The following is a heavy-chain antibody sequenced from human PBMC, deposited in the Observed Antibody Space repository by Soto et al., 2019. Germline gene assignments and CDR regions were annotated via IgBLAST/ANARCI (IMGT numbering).Heavy chain of an antibody. CDR1: GFTVSSNY. CDR3: AREEVGYCSYGRAFDI. J-gene: IGHJ3*02. CDR2: IYSGGST. D-gene: IGHD5-18*01. Sequence: GGSLRLSCAASGFTVSSNYMSWVRQAPGKGLEWVSVIYSGGSTYYADSVKGRFTISRDNSKNTLYLQMNSLRAEDTAVYYCAREEVGYCSYGRAFDIWGQGTMVTVSS. V-gene: IGHV3-66*01.